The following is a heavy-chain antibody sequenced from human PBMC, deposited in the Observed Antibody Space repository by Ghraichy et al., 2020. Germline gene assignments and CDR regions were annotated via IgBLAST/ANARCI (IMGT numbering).Heavy chain of an antibody. D-gene: IGHD1-14*01. J-gene: IGHJ3*02. CDR2: TYYRSKWYN. CDR3: ARNRYWAFDI. V-gene: IGHV6-1*01. Sequence: SQTLSLTCAISGDSVSSNSVSWHWIRQSPSRGLEWLGKTYYRSKWYNDYAVSVKSRITINPDTSENQFSLQLNSVTPEETALYYCARNRYWAFDIWGQGTTVTVSS. CDR1: GDSVSSNSVS.